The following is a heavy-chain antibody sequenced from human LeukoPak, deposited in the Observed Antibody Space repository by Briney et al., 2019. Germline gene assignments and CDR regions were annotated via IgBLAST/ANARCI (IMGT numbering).Heavy chain of an antibody. CDR1: GFTFSSYA. CDR2: ISGSGGST. D-gene: IGHD2-2*01. J-gene: IGHJ6*03. Sequence: GGSLRLSCAASGFTFSSYAMSWVRQAPGKGLEWASAISGSGGSTYYADSVKGRFTISRDNSKNTLYLQMNSLRAEDTAVYYCAKDTCSSTSCYFIYYYYMDVWGKGTTVTVSS. CDR3: AKDTCSSTSCYFIYYYYMDV. V-gene: IGHV3-23*01.